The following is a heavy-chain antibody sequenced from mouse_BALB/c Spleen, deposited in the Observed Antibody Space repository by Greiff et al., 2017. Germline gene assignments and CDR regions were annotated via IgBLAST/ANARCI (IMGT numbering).Heavy chain of an antibody. V-gene: IGHV1-69*02. CDR2: IDPSDSYT. J-gene: IGHJ1*01. CDR1: GYTFTSYW. D-gene: IGHD2-3*01. CDR3: ARYDGYYWYFDV. Sequence: VQLQQSGAELVKPGASVKLSCKASGYTFTSYWMHWVKQRPGQGLEWIGEIDPSDSYTNYNQKFKGKATLTVDKSSSTAYMQLSSLTSEDSAVYYCARYDGYYWYFDVWGAGTTVTVSS.